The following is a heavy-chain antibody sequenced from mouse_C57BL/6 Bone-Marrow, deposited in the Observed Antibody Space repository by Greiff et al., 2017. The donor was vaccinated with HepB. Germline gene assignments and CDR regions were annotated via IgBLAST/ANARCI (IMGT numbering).Heavy chain of an antibody. CDR1: EYEFPSHD. CDR3: ARHVFYYYGSSYVWYFDV. CDR2: INSDGGST. Sequence: EVKLVESGGGLVQPGESLKLSCESNEYEFPSHDMSWVRKTPEKRLELVAAINSDGGSTYYPDTMERRFIISSDNNKKTLYLQMSSLRSEETALYYCARHVFYYYGSSYVWYFDVWGTGTTVTVSS. J-gene: IGHJ1*03. D-gene: IGHD1-1*01. V-gene: IGHV5-2*01.